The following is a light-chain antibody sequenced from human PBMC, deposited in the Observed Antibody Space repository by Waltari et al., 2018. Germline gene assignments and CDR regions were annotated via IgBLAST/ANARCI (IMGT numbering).Light chain of an antibody. V-gene: IGLV2-14*03. CDR3: SSYSTTSAVV. CDR1: SRDVGGYKY. Sequence: QSALTQPASVSGSPGQSLSVSCQATSRDVGGYKYVSWYQHHPGNAPKLLIYDVANRPSGVSDRFSGSKTGNTASLTISGLRAEDEAFYYCSSYSTTSAVVFGGGTKMTVL. CDR2: DVA. J-gene: IGLJ2*01.